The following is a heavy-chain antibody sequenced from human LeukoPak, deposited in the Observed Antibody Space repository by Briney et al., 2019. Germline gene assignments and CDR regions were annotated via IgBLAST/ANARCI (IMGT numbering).Heavy chain of an antibody. CDR3: ARRSQEYSYGRHAIDY. Sequence: GESLKISCKGSGYSFTSYWIGWVRQMPGKGLGWMGIIYPGDSDTRYSPSFQGQVTISADKSISTAYLQWSSLKASDTAMYYCARRSQEYSYGRHAIDYWGQGTLVTVSS. J-gene: IGHJ4*02. V-gene: IGHV5-51*01. CDR2: IYPGDSDT. CDR1: GYSFTSYW. D-gene: IGHD5-18*01.